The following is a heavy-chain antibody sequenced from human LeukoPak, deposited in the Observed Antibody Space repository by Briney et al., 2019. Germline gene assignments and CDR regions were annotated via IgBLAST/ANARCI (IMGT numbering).Heavy chain of an antibody. CDR3: ARAHGSGDILTGWYYFDY. D-gene: IGHD3-9*01. CDR1: GFTFSGYG. CDR2: ISYDGSNK. Sequence: PGGSLRLSCAASGFTFSGYGMHWVRQAPGKGLEWVAVISYDGSNKYYADSVKGRFTISRDNSKNTLYLQMNSLRAEDTAVYYCARAHGSGDILTGWYYFDYWGQGTLVTVSS. J-gene: IGHJ4*02. V-gene: IGHV3-30*03.